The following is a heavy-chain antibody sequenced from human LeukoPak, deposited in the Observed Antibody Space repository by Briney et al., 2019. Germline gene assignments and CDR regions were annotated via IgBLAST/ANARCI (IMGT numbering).Heavy chain of an antibody. CDR1: GGSFSGYY. D-gene: IGHD3-16*01. V-gene: IGHV4-34*01. CDR2: INHSGST. Sequence: SETLSLTCAVYGGSFSGYYWNWIRQSPGKGLEWIGEINHSGSTNYNPSLESRVTISVDTSKNQFSLKLSSVTAADTAVYYCERAYTAVKPLRGYYFDYWGQGTLVTVSS. CDR3: ERAYTAVKPLRGYYFDY. J-gene: IGHJ4*02.